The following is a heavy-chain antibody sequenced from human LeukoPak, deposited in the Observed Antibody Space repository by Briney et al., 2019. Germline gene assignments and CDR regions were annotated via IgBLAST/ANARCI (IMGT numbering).Heavy chain of an antibody. CDR2: ISGSGGST. CDR1: GFTFSSYA. CDR3: AKDGPQYYDYVWGSYRPVNWFDP. V-gene: IGHV3-23*01. J-gene: IGHJ5*02. D-gene: IGHD3-16*02. Sequence: GGSLRLSCAASGFTFSSYAMSWVRQAPGKGLEWVSAISGSGGSTYYADSVKGRFTISRDNSKNTLYLQMNSLRAEDTAVYYCAKDGPQYYDYVWGSYRPVNWFDPWGQGTLVTVSS.